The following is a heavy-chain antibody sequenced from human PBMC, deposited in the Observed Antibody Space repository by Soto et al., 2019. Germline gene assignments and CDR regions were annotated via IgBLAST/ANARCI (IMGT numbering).Heavy chain of an antibody. V-gene: IGHV1-18*01. J-gene: IGHJ3*02. CDR2: ISAYNGNT. CDR1: GYTFTSYG. CDR3: ARDRVVVVVAAPVAFDI. D-gene: IGHD2-15*01. Sequence: QVRLVQSGAAVKKPGASVKVSCKASGYTFTSYGISWVRQAPGQGLEWMGWISAYNGNTNYAQKLQGRVTMTTDTSTSTAYIELRSLRSDDTAVYYCARDRVVVVVAAPVAFDIWGQGTMVTVSS.